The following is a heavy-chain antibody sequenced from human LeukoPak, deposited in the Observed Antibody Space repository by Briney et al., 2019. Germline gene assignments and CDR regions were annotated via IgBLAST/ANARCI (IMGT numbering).Heavy chain of an antibody. CDR3: AREESGGYFDY. CDR1: GFTFTNYY. V-gene: IGHV1-46*01. Sequence: SVLLSCKASGFTFTNYYMHWVRQAPGQGLEWMGLINPNGSSTNYAQKVRGRVTMTRDTSTTTVYMELSSLRSEDTAVYYCAREESGGYFDYGGQGTLGTVSS. J-gene: IGHJ4*02. CDR2: INPNGSST. D-gene: IGHD2-8*02.